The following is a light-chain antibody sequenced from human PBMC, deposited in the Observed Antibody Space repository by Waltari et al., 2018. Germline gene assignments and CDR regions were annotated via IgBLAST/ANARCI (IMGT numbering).Light chain of an antibody. CDR2: DFT. Sequence: QSALTQPASVSASPGPSITIPCTGTSSYFGGYNYVSWYQQHPGKAPKLIINDFTNRHSGVSNRFAGSKSGNTASLTISGLQAEDEADYYCSSYTTRSTHVFGTGTKVTVL. CDR1: SSYFGGYNY. J-gene: IGLJ1*01. CDR3: SSYTTRSTHV. V-gene: IGLV2-14*03.